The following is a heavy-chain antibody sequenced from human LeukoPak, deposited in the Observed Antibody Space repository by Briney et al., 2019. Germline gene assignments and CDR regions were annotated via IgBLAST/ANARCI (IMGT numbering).Heavy chain of an antibody. Sequence: PSQTLSLTCTVSGGSISSGSYYWRWIRQRGGKGLEWIARIYTSRSTNYTPSLKSRVTISVDTSKNQFSLKLSSVIAADTAVYYCARDRGGYGSDYWGQGTLVTVSS. CDR2: IYTSRST. V-gene: IGHV4-61*02. D-gene: IGHD3-10*01. CDR1: GGSISSGSYY. CDR3: ARDRGGYGSDY. J-gene: IGHJ4*02.